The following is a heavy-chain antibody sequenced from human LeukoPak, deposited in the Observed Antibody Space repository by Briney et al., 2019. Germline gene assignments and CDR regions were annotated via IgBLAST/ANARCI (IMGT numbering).Heavy chain of an antibody. CDR2: ISYDGSNK. Sequence: QPGRSLRLSCAASGFTFSNYGMHWVRQAPGKGLEWVAVISYDGSNKYYADSVKGRFTISRDNSKNTLYLQMNSLRAEDTAVYYCAKDLGDYDGNSDLNYWGQGTLVTVSS. CDR3: AKDLGDYDGNSDLNY. CDR1: GFTFSNYG. V-gene: IGHV3-30*18. J-gene: IGHJ4*02. D-gene: IGHD4-23*01.